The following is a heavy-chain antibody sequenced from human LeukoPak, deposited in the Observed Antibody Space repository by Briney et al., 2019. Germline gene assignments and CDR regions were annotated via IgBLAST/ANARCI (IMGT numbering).Heavy chain of an antibody. CDR2: ISNSSGSA. Sequence: GGSLRLSCAASGFTFSSYAMSWVRQAPGKGLEWVSSISNSSGSAYYADSVKGRFTISRDNSKNTLYLQMNSLRAEDTAVYYCANQYYYGSGSYFYYFDYWGQGTLVTVSS. V-gene: IGHV3-23*01. J-gene: IGHJ4*02. CDR3: ANQYYYGSGSYFYYFDY. D-gene: IGHD3-10*01. CDR1: GFTFSSYA.